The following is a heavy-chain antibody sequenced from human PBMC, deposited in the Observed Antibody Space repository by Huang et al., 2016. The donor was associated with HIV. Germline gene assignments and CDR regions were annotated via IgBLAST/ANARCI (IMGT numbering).Heavy chain of an antibody. J-gene: IGHJ3*02. V-gene: IGHV3-30-3*01. Sequence: QGQLVESGGGVVRPGRSLRLSCAASGFSFSNYAMHWVRQAPVKRLEWVTFISNDGTTTYYANSVKGRFTISRDNFKNTLYLQMNRLRGDDTAVYYCTREYTVAGAFDIWGQGTMVTVSS. D-gene: IGHD5-12*01. CDR1: GFSFSNYA. CDR3: TREYTVAGAFDI. CDR2: ISNDGTTT.